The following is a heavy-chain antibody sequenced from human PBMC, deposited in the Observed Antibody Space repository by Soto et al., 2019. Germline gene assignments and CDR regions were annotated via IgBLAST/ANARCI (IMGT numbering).Heavy chain of an antibody. CDR2: MYPGDSDT. CDR1: GYDFNANW. V-gene: IGHV5-51*01. D-gene: IGHD3-3*01. Sequence: PGVFQKISCRGAGYDFNANWFGWVRQLPGRGLEWVGIMYPGDSDTRYNPSLQGHVTLSVDVTVSTAFLQWRSLETSDTGMYFCARLPRDCNKTSCYYADHWGQGTQVTVSS. CDR3: ARLPRDCNKTSCYYADH. J-gene: IGHJ4*02.